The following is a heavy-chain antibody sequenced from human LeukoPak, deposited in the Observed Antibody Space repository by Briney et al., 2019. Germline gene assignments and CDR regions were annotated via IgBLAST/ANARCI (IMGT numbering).Heavy chain of an antibody. J-gene: IGHJ4*02. V-gene: IGHV4-59*01. D-gene: IGHD2/OR15-2a*01. Sequence: SETLSLTCTVSGGSISSYYWSWIRQPPGKGLEWIGYISYSGSTNYNPSLKSRGTISVDKSKNQFSLRLSSVTAADTAVYYCARGSRANLVYWGQGTLVTVSS. CDR1: GGSISSYY. CDR2: ISYSGST. CDR3: ARGSRANLVY.